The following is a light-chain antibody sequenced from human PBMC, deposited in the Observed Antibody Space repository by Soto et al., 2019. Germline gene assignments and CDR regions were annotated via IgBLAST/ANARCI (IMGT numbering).Light chain of an antibody. CDR1: SSDIGGYNY. CDR3: SSYAGSNNFEV. J-gene: IGLJ3*02. CDR2: EVS. Sequence: QSALTQPPSASGSPGQSVTISCTGTSSDIGGYNYVSWYQHHPGKAPKLMIYEVSKRPSGVPHRFSGSKSGNTASLTVSGLQAEDEADYYCSSYAGSNNFEVFGGGTKLTVL. V-gene: IGLV2-8*01.